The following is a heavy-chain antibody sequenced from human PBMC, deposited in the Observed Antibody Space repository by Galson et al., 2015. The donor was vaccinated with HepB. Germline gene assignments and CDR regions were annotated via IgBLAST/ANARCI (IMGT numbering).Heavy chain of an antibody. CDR2: TYNGGNT. Sequence: SLRLSCAASGFIVTSNHMSWVRQAPEKGLEWVSTTYNGGNTDYADSVKGRFTISIDISKNTLYLQMNSLSAEDTAVYYCARLENWGSYYWGRGTLVTVSS. V-gene: IGHV3-53*01. D-gene: IGHD7-27*01. CDR3: ARLENWGSYY. J-gene: IGHJ4*02. CDR1: GFIVTSNH.